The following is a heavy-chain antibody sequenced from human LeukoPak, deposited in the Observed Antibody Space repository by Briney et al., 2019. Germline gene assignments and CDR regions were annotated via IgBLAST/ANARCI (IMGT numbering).Heavy chain of an antibody. CDR2: ISSSSSTI. CDR1: GFTFSGFA. D-gene: IGHD5-12*01. CDR3: ARGKYSGNDYHFDY. J-gene: IGHJ4*02. V-gene: IGHV3-48*01. Sequence: GGSLRLSCAASGFTFSGFAMDWVRQAPGKGLEWVSYISSSSSTIYYADSVKGRFTISRDNARNSLYLQMNSLRAEDTAIYYCARGKYSGNDYHFDYWGQGTLVIVSS.